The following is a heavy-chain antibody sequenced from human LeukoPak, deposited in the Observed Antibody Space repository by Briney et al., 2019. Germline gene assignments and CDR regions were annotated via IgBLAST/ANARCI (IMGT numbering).Heavy chain of an antibody. CDR2: MNPNSGNA. D-gene: IGHD1-26*01. CDR1: GYTFTSYD. J-gene: IGHJ6*03. Sequence: GASVKVSCKASGYTFTSYDINWVRQATGQGLEWMGWMNPNSGNAGYAQKFQGRVTITRNTSISTAYMELSSLRSEDTAVYYCARGRAHFEKYYYYYYMDVWGKGTTVTVSS. CDR3: ARGRAHFEKYYYYYYMDV. V-gene: IGHV1-8*03.